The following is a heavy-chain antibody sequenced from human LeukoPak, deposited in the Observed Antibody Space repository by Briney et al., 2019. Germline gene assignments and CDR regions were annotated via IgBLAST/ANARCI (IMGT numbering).Heavy chain of an antibody. V-gene: IGHV4-4*07. Sequence: KTSETLSLTCSVSGDPISGYFWTWIRQPAGKGLEWVGRIYTTGSADYSPSLANRVSMSVDKTKNQFFLTMRSVAAADTAVYYCAKGGTWVDPWGQGTLVIVSS. J-gene: IGHJ5*02. D-gene: IGHD1-26*01. CDR1: GDPISGYF. CDR2: IYTTGSA. CDR3: AKGGTWVDP.